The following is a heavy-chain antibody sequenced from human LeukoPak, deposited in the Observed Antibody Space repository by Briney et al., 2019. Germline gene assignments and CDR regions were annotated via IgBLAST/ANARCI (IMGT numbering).Heavy chain of an antibody. D-gene: IGHD3-22*01. CDR2: IRYDGSNK. CDR1: GFTFSSYG. CDR3: AKPLGYCDSSGPSSFDY. Sequence: GGSLRLSCAASGFTFSSYGMHWVRQAPGKGLEWVTFIRYDGSNKYYADSVKGRFTISRDNSKNTLYLQMNSLRAEDTAVYYCAKPLGYCDSSGPSSFDYWGQGTLVTVSS. V-gene: IGHV3-30*02. J-gene: IGHJ4*02.